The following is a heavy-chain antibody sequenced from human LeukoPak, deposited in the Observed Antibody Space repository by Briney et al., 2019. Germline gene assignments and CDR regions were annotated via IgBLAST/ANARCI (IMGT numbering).Heavy chain of an antibody. Sequence: ASVKVSCKASVYTFTIDGISCVPQAPGQGLEWMGWISAYNGNTNYAQKLQGRVTMTTDTSTSTAYMELRSLRSDDTAVYYCARDARKYSSGWDDAFDIWGQGTMVTVSS. CDR1: VYTFTIDG. CDR3: ARDARKYSSGWDDAFDI. CDR2: ISAYNGNT. V-gene: IGHV1-18*01. J-gene: IGHJ3*02. D-gene: IGHD6-19*01.